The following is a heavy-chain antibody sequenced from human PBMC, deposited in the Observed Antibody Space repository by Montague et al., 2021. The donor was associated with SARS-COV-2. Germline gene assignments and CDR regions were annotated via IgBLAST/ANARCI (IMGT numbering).Heavy chain of an antibody. CDR2: VWYDGSNK. D-gene: IGHD3-9*01. V-gene: IGHV3-33*01. Sequence: SLSLSLSASGFPFSSYGMHWVRQTPGKGLEWVAVVWYDGSNKYYADSVKGRFTISRDNSKNTLYLQMNSLRAEDTAVYCCARTGILTGNYYYYYYMDVWGKGTMVTVSS. CDR3: ARTGILTGNYYYYYYMDV. CDR1: GFPFSSYG. J-gene: IGHJ6*03.